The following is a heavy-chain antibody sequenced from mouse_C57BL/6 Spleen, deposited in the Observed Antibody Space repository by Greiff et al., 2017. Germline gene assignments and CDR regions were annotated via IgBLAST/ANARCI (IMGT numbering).Heavy chain of an antibody. CDR3: ARDYYGSSGGFAY. V-gene: IGHV1-52*01. D-gene: IGHD1-1*01. J-gene: IGHJ3*01. CDR2: IDPSDSET. CDR1: GYTFTSYW. Sequence: QVHVKQPGAELVRPGSSVKLSCKASGYTFTSYWMHWVKQRPIQGLEWIGNIDPSDSETHYNQKFKDKATLTVDKSSSTAYMQLSSLTSEDSAVYYCARDYYGSSGGFAYWGQGTLVTVSA.